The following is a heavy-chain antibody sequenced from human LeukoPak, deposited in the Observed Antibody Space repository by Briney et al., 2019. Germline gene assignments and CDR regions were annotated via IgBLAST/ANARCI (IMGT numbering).Heavy chain of an antibody. CDR3: ARLCGSYQGSWFDP. D-gene: IGHD1-26*01. J-gene: IGHJ5*02. CDR2: MNPNSGNT. Sequence: ASVKVSCKASGYTFTSYDINWVRQATGQGLEWMGWMNPNSGNTGYAQKFQGRVTITRNTSISTAYMELSSLRSEDTAVYYCARLCGSYQGSWFDPWGQGTLVTVSS. CDR1: GYTFTSYD. V-gene: IGHV1-8*03.